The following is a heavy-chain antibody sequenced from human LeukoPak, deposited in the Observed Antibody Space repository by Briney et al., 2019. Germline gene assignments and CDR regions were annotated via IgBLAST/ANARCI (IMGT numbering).Heavy chain of an antibody. CDR2: VSSDGSGT. CDR3: VKAFESWTLWYFDY. J-gene: IGHJ4*02. V-gene: IGHV3-64D*06. Sequence: GGSLRLSCSASGFTFSRYAMHWVRQAPGRGLEFVSAVSSDGSGTYYSDSEKGRFTISRDNSKNTLYLQMSSLRAEDTAVYYCVKAFESWTLWYFDYWGRGTLVTVSS. D-gene: IGHD2-21*01. CDR1: GFTFSRYA.